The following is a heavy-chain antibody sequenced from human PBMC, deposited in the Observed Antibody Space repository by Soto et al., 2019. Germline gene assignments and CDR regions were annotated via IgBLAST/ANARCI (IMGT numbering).Heavy chain of an antibody. CDR3: ARDYWAQVDH. D-gene: IGHD2-8*02. J-gene: IGHJ4*02. V-gene: IGHV3-74*01. Sequence: EVQLVESGGGLVQPGGSLRLSCVASGFTFSEYWMHWVRQAPGKGLVWVSRISSDGTSTNYADSVEGRFTISRDNARNTLYLQVNSLRAEDSAVYYCARDYWAQVDHWGQGTLVTFSS. CDR1: GFTFSEYW. CDR2: ISSDGTST.